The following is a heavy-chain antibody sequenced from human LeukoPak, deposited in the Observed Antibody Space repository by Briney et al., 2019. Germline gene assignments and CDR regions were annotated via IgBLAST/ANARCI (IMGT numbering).Heavy chain of an antibody. CDR2: IYPGDSDT. Sequence: GESLKISCKGSGYSFTSYWIGWVRQMPGKGLEWMGIIYPGDSDTRYSPSFQGQVTISADKSNSTAYLQWSSLKASDTAMYYCVRGSAVGWLHFQHWGQGTLVTVSS. D-gene: IGHD3-10*01. J-gene: IGHJ1*01. V-gene: IGHV5-51*01. CDR1: GYSFTSYW. CDR3: VRGSAVGWLHFQH.